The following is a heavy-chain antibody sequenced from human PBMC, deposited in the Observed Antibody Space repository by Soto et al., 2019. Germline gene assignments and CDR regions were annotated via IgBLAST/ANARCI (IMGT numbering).Heavy chain of an antibody. V-gene: IGHV4-30-4*01. Sequence: PSETLSLTCTVSGGSISSGDYYWSWIRQPPGKGLEWMGYLSYTGSTYYNPPLRNRATISVDESSNLLPLRLSSVTAADTAVYYCARELEGGVFDIWGRGTLVTVSS. CDR2: LSYTGST. J-gene: IGHJ3*02. CDR3: ARELEGGVFDI. D-gene: IGHD2-8*02. CDR1: GGSISSGDYY.